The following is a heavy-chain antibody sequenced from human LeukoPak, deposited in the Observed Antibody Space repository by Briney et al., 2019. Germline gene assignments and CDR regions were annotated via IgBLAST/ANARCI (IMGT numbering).Heavy chain of an antibody. Sequence: SETLSLTCAVYGGSFSGYYWSWIRQPPGKGLEWIGEINHSGSTNYNPSLKSRVTISVDTSKNQFSLKLSSVTTADTAVYYCARLSQIVAFDIWGQGTMVTVSS. CDR3: ARLSQIVAFDI. V-gene: IGHV4-34*01. CDR1: GGSFSGYY. D-gene: IGHD6-6*01. J-gene: IGHJ3*02. CDR2: INHSGST.